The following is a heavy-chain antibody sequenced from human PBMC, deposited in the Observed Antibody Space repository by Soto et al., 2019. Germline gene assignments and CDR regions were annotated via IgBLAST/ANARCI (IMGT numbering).Heavy chain of an antibody. J-gene: IGHJ6*02. CDR2: IYYSGST. Sequence: QVQLQESGPGLVKPSETLSLTCTVSGGSISSYYWSWIRQPPGKGLEWIGYIYYSGSTNYNPSLRSRVTNPEDTSKNQFSLRRGSVTAADTALYYGGRDQCYSYGSFYNYYGMNVWAKGPRSPSP. CDR3: GRDQCYSYGSFYNYYGMNV. CDR1: GGSISSYY. D-gene: IGHD5-18*01. V-gene: IGHV4-59*01.